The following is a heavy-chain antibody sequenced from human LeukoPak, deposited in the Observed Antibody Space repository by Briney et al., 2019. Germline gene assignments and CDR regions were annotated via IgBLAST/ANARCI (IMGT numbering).Heavy chain of an antibody. D-gene: IGHD6-19*01. Sequence: PSETLSLTCTVSGYSISSLYWSWIRQPPGKGLEWIGYIYYSGSTTYNPSLKSRVTMSVDTSKNQFSLKLTSVTAADTAVYYCASIPVSGAPLSNWGQGTLVTVSS. V-gene: IGHV4-59*01. J-gene: IGHJ4*02. CDR2: IYYSGST. CDR1: GYSISSLY. CDR3: ASIPVSGAPLSN.